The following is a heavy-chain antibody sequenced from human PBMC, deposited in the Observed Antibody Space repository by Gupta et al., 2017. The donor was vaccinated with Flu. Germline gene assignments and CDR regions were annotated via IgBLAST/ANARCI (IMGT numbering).Heavy chain of an antibody. V-gene: IGHV3-23*01. CDR2: ITNSGDT. J-gene: IGHJ6*02. CDR3: VRRDNVVVVAGLDV. D-gene: IGHD2-15*01. CDR1: GFPFSDYA. Sequence: EAQLLESGDGLVQPGGSLRLSCAASGFPFSDYALCWVRQVPGKGLEWVSIITNSGDTYYADSVMGRFTISRDNSKNTLYLQMSSLRAEDTALYFCVRRDNVVVVAGLDVWGQGTTVTVSS.